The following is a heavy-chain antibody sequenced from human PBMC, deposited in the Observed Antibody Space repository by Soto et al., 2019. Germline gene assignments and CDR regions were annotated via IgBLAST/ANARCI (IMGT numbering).Heavy chain of an antibody. J-gene: IGHJ4*02. D-gene: IGHD3-22*01. Sequence: WGSLRLSCAASGFTFSSYAMSWVRQAPGKGLEWVSSVSGSGGSTFYADSVKGRFTISRDNSKNTLYLQMNSLRAEDTAVFYCARGASYYYDTGAYYAYWGQGTLVTVSS. CDR3: ARGASYYYDTGAYYAY. CDR2: VSGSGGST. CDR1: GFTFSSYA. V-gene: IGHV3-23*01.